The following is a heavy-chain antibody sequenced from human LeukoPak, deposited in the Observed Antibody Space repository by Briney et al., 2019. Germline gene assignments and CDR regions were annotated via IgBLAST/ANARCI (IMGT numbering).Heavy chain of an antibody. V-gene: IGHV4-59*01. D-gene: IGHD3-10*01. Sequence: SETLSLTCTVSGGSISSYFWNWIRQPPGRGLEWLGYVSYSGSTNYNPSFRSRATISIDTSKNQFSLRLTSVTAADTAIYYCARVRRFGELFPFDPWGQGTVVTVSS. J-gene: IGHJ5*02. CDR2: VSYSGST. CDR3: ARVRRFGELFPFDP. CDR1: GGSISSYF.